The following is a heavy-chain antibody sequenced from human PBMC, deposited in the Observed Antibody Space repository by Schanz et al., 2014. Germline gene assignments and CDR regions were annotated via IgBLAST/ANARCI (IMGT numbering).Heavy chain of an antibody. CDR1: GYTFTSSG. CDR3: ARDAADVYDIVTQEDY. V-gene: IGHV1-18*01. D-gene: IGHD3-9*01. J-gene: IGHJ4*02. Sequence: SVQVLRKASGYTFTSSGITCVRQPPGLGREWMVWIFASNGDTEYPQKLQGRVTMTTDTSTSTAYRERRRLRADDAEVYDCARDAADVYDIVTQEDYWGQGTLVTGSP. CDR2: IFASNGDT.